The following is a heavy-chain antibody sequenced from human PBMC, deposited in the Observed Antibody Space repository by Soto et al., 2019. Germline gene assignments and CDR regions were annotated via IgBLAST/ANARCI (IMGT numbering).Heavy chain of an antibody. CDR1: GYTFTRYD. CDR3: ARGRYCSRTSCRYYYYYGMDV. CDR2: MNPNSGNT. D-gene: IGHD2-2*01. J-gene: IGHJ6*02. V-gene: IGHV1-8*01. Sequence: SVKVSCNSSGYTFTRYDINWVRQATGQGLEWMGWMNPNSGNTGYAQKFQGRVTMTRNTSISTAYMELSSLRSEDTAVYYCARGRYCSRTSCRYYYYYGMDVWGQGTTVTVSS.